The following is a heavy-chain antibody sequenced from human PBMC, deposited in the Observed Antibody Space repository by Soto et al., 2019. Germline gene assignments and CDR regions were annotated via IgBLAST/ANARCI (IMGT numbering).Heavy chain of an antibody. CDR3: ARRYGGTFDY. V-gene: IGHV4-59*08. CDR1: GGSISSYY. Sequence: QVQLQESGPGLVKPSETLSLTCTVSGGSISSYYWSWIRQPPGKGLEWIGYIYYSGSTNYNPPLNSRVTISADTSKNHFSLQLSSVTAADPAVYYCARRYGGTFDYWGQGPLVTVSS. CDR2: IYYSGST. D-gene: IGHD2-15*01. J-gene: IGHJ4*02.